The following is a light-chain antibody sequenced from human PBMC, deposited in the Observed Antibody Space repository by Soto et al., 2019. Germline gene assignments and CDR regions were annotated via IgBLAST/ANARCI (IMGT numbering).Light chain of an antibody. Sequence: QSVLTQPPSVSGAPGQRVTISCTGSSSHIGAGYEVHWYQQLPGTAPKILIYGNSNRPSGVPDRFSGSKSGTSASLAITGLQAEDEADYYCQSYDSSLSGSVFGGGTKLTVL. CDR3: QSYDSSLSGSV. V-gene: IGLV1-40*01. J-gene: IGLJ3*02. CDR2: GNS. CDR1: SSHIGAGYE.